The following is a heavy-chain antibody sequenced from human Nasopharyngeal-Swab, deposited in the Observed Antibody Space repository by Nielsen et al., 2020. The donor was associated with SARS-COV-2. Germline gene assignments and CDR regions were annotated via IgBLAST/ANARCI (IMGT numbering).Heavy chain of an antibody. CDR1: GYTFTGYY. V-gene: IGHV1-2*06. J-gene: IGHJ4*02. CDR3: ARDIDIVVVPAAIGGDY. CDR2: INPNSGGT. Sequence: ASVKVSCKASGYTFTGYYMHWVRQAPGQGLEWMGRINPNSGGTNYAQKFQGRVTMTRDTSISTAYMELSRLRPDDTAVYYCARDIDIVVVPAAIGGDYWGQGTLVTVSS. D-gene: IGHD2-2*01.